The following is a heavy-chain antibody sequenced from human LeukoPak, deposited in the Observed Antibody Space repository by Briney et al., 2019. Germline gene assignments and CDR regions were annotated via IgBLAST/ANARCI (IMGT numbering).Heavy chain of an antibody. D-gene: IGHD1-7*01. CDR2: ISGSSTFT. CDR3: ARGRELLGWYFDL. Sequence: GGSLRLSCAASGFTFSDSYMSWIRQAPGKGLEGVSYISGSSTFTNFAGSVRGRFTISRDNAKNSLYLQMNGLRAEDTAVYYCARGRELLGWYFDLWGRGTLVTVSS. CDR1: GFTFSDSY. V-gene: IGHV3-11*05. J-gene: IGHJ2*01.